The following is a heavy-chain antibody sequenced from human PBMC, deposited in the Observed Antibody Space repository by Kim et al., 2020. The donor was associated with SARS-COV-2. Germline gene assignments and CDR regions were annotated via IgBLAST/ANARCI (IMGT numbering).Heavy chain of an antibody. CDR1: GFTFSDYD. J-gene: IGHJ4*02. CDR3: ARAGRDGYKCDD. V-gene: IGHV3-11*01. D-gene: IGHD5-12*01. Sequence: GGSLRLSCAASGFTFSDYDMTWGRQAPGKGLEWVSYISSSGSITYYADSVKGRFTITRDNAKNSLYLQMNSLRAEDTAVYYSARAGRDGYKCDDWGKGTL. CDR2: ISSSGSIT.